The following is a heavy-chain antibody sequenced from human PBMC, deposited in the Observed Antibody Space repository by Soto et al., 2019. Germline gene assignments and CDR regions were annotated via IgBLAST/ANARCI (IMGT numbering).Heavy chain of an antibody. D-gene: IGHD2-21*01. V-gene: IGHV5-51*01. J-gene: IGHJ6*04. CDR2: IYPGDSDT. Sequence: GESLKISCKGSGYSFTSYWVGWARQMPGKGLEWMGIIYPGDSDTRYSPSFQGQVTISADKSISTAYLQWSSLKASDTAMYYCARSAYSGNLDAEGMDVWGKGTRVTVP. CDR1: GYSFTSYW. CDR3: ARSAYSGNLDAEGMDV.